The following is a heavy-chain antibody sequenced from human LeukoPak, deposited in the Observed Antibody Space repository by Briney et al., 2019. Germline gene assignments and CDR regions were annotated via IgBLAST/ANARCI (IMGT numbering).Heavy chain of an antibody. Sequence: PGGSLRLSCVDSGLTLRNYWMTWVRQAPGKGLEWVANIKPDGSAKHFVDSVRGRFTISRDNAKDLLYLQMNSLRAEDTAVYYCVRGSSGTVVRGIAWAWFDPWGQGTLVTVSS. D-gene: IGHD3-10*01. CDR1: GLTLRNYW. J-gene: IGHJ5*02. CDR2: IKPDGSAK. CDR3: VRGSSGTVVRGIAWAWFDP. V-gene: IGHV3-7*05.